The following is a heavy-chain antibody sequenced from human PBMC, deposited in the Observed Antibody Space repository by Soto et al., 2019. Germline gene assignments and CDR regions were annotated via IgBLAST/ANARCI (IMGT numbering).Heavy chain of an antibody. Sequence: EVQLVESGGGLVKPGGSLRLSCAASGFTFSSDSMNWVRQAPGKGLEWVSSISSSSSYIYYADSVKGRFTISRDNAKNSLYLQMNSMRAEDTAVYYCARDQPGYSYGYGLGYWGQGPLVTVSS. J-gene: IGHJ4*02. CDR1: GFTFSSDS. CDR2: ISSSSSYI. D-gene: IGHD5-18*01. V-gene: IGHV3-21*01. CDR3: ARDQPGYSYGYGLGY.